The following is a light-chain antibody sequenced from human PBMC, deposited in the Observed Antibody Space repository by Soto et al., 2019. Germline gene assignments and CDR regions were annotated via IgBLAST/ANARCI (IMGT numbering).Light chain of an antibody. J-gene: IGLJ3*02. CDR3: QLYYGATRV. V-gene: IGLV7-43*01. CDR1: TGTVTSTHY. CDR2: STS. Sequence: QAVVTQEPSLTVSLGGTVTLTCSSSTGTVTSTHYANWFQQKPGQPPRALIYSTSNKYSWTPARFSGSLLGGSAALTLSDVQPEDEADYHCQLYYGATRVFGGGAKLTVL.